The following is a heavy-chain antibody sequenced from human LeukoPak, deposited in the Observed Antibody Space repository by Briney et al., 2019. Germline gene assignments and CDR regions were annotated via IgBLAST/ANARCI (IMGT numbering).Heavy chain of an antibody. J-gene: IGHJ4*02. CDR2: INHSGNT. D-gene: IGHD6-6*01. V-gene: IGHV4-34*01. CDR1: GGSFCGYY. CDR3: ARGGVYSSSYYFDY. Sequence: SETLSLTCAVYGGSFCGYYWCWSRQRPGEGVGWVGEINHSGNTNYTPSLKTRLTISVDTYKKQYSPKLSSVTGAETDVYYCARGGVYSSSYYFDYWGQGTLVTVSS.